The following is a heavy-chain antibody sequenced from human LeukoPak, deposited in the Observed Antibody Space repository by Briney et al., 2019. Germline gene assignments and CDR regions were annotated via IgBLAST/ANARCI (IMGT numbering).Heavy chain of an antibody. J-gene: IGHJ3*02. CDR3: ARDLKIPNDFDI. D-gene: IGHD2-21*01. CDR2: ISAYNGNT. Sequence: ASVKVSCKASGYTFTNYGITWVRQAPGQVLERMGWISAYNGNTNYAQKLQGRVTMTTDTSTSTAYMELRSLRSDDTAVYYCARDLKIPNDFDIWGQGAMVTVSS. V-gene: IGHV1-18*01. CDR1: GYTFTNYG.